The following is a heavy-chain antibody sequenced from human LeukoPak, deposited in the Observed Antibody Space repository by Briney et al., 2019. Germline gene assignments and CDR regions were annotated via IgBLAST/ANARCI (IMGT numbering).Heavy chain of an antibody. V-gene: IGHV6-1*01. CDR2: TYYRSKWYH. D-gene: IGHD6-13*01. CDR1: GDSISSNSAT. Sequence: SQTLSLTCGISGDSISSNSATWNWIRQSPSRVLEWLGRTYYRSKWYHDYAVSVKSRITINPDTSKNQLSLQLTSVTPEDTAEYYCARMTADGYDAFDIWGQGTMVTVCS. J-gene: IGHJ3*02. CDR3: ARMTADGYDAFDI.